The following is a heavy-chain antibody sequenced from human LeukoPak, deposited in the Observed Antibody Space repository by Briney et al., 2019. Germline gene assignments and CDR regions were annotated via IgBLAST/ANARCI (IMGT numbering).Heavy chain of an antibody. J-gene: IGHJ4*02. D-gene: IGHD6-13*01. CDR1: GYTVTSYG. CDR2: ISAYNGNT. CDR3: AREIPAAGTVAFDY. Sequence: ASVNVSCKASGYTVTSYGISWVRQAPGQGLEWMGWISAYNGNTNYAQKLQDRVTMTTDTSTSTAYMGLRSLRSDDTAVYYCAREIPAAGTVAFDYWGQGTLVTVSS. V-gene: IGHV1-18*01.